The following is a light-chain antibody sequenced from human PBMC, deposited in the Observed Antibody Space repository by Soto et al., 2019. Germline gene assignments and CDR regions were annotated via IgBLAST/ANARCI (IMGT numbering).Light chain of an antibody. J-gene: IGKJ1*01. Sequence: EIVMTQSPATLSVSPGERATLSCRASQSVSSNLAWYQQKAGQAPRLLIYVASTRATGIPARFSGSGSGTEFTLTISRLEPEDFAVYYCQQYGSSGTFGQGTKVDIK. CDR2: VAS. CDR3: QQYGSSGT. CDR1: QSVSSN. V-gene: IGKV3-15*01.